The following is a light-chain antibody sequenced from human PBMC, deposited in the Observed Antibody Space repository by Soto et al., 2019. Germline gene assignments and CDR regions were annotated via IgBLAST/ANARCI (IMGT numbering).Light chain of an antibody. CDR2: VNSDGSH. CDR3: QTWGTGIVI. Sequence: QPVLTQSPSASASLGASVKLTCTLSSGHNNYAIAWHQQQPEKGPRYLMKVNSDGSHSKGDGIPDRFSGSSSGAERYLTISSLQSDDEADYYCQTWGTGIVIFGGGTKLTVL. J-gene: IGLJ2*01. V-gene: IGLV4-69*01. CDR1: SGHNNYA.